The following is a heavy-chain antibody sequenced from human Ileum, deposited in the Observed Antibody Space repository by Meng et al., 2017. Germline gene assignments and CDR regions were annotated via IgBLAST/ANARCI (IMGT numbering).Heavy chain of an antibody. D-gene: IGHD3-3*01. Sequence: GLSWPEGPTPGSSAGACCYICLSNWRGWDRQPPRKELEWIGEFQNSGSTNYNPSIKTRVTISVDKSKNEFSLKLNSVTAADTAVYYCAREWSASYRHIDYWGQGTPVTVSS. J-gene: IGHJ4*02. V-gene: IGHV4-4*02. CDR1: CCYICLSNW. CDR2: FQNSGST. CDR3: AREWSASYRHIDY.